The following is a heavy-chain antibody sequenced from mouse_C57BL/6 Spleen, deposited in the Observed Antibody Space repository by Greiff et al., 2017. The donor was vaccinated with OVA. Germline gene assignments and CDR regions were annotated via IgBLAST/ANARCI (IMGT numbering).Heavy chain of an antibody. CDR3: ARDYGSSYPYYFDY. CDR2: IYPGCGYT. J-gene: IGHJ2*01. CDR1: GYSFTSYY. Sequence: QVQLQQSGPELVKPGASVKISCKASGYSFTSYYIHWVKQRPGQGLEWIGWIYPGCGYTKYNEKFKGKATLTADTSSSTAYMQLSSLTSEDSAVYYCARDYGSSYPYYFDYWGQGTTLTVSS. D-gene: IGHD1-1*01. V-gene: IGHV1-66*01.